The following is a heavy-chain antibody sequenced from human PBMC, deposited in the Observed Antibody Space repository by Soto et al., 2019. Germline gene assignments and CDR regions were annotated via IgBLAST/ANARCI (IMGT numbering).Heavy chain of an antibody. J-gene: IGHJ3*02. D-gene: IGHD3-10*01. V-gene: IGHV3-15*07. CDR1: GFTFSNAW. Sequence: EVQLVESGGGLVKPGGSLRLSCAASGFTFSNAWMNWVRQAPGKGMEWVGRIKSKTDGGTTDYAAPVKGRFTISRDDSKNTLYLQMNSLKTEDTAVYYCTTEPFYYGSGSYSDAFDIWGPGTMVTVSS. CDR3: TTEPFYYGSGSYSDAFDI. CDR2: IKSKTDGGTT.